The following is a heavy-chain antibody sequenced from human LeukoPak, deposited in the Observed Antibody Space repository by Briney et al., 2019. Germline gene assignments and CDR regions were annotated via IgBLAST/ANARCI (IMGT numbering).Heavy chain of an antibody. D-gene: IGHD3-9*01. CDR1: GLSVSHNY. Sequence: GGSLRLSCAASGLSVSHNYMTWVRQAPGKGLQWVSMIRSDTGTDYADSVKGRFTVSRDNSKNTLYLQMNSLRAEDTAVYYCARDRRYFDWLLSGPRPGGDYWGQGTLVTVSS. CDR3: ARDRRYFDWLLSGPRPGGDY. J-gene: IGHJ4*02. CDR2: IRSDTGT. V-gene: IGHV3-66*02.